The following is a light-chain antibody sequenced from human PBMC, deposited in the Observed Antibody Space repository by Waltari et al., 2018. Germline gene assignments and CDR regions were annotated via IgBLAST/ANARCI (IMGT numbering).Light chain of an antibody. V-gene: IGLV3-25*03. Sequence: SYELTQPPSAAVSPGQTARNTCSGDALPKQYAYWYQQKSGQAPVLVIYKDTERPSGIPERFSGPSPGTTVTLTSSGVQAEDEADYYCQSSDSTTTYDIFGGGTRLTVL. CDR2: KDT. CDR3: QSSDSTTTYDI. J-gene: IGLJ2*01. CDR1: ALPKQY.